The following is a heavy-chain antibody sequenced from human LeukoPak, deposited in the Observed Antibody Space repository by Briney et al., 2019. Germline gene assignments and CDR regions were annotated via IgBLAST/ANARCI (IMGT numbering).Heavy chain of an antibody. J-gene: IGHJ4*03. V-gene: IGHV3-7*01. CDR3: ARLSSRTAWRQRY. CDR1: GFTFSSYC. D-gene: IGHD5-18*01. Sequence: PGGSVRLSCAASGFTFSSYCMSWVRQAPGKGREWVANIKQDGSEKYYVDSVKGRFTISRDNAKNSLNLRMHSMRVGVTAVYYDARLSSRTAWRQRYWGDRALVTVSS. CDR2: IKQDGSEK.